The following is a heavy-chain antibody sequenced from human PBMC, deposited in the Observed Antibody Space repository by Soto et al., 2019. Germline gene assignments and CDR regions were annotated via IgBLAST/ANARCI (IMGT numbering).Heavy chain of an antibody. CDR1: GYTFTTYG. V-gene: IGHV1-18*01. D-gene: IGHD3-16*01. Sequence: ASVKVSCKASGYTFTTYGISWVRQAPGQGLEWIGWISGYNGHTKYAQKFQGRVTMTTDTSTSTVYMDLRSLRSDDTAVYYCAREGEMPYYYYGLDVWGQGTTVTVSS. CDR3: AREGEMPYYYYGLDV. CDR2: ISGYNGHT. J-gene: IGHJ6*02.